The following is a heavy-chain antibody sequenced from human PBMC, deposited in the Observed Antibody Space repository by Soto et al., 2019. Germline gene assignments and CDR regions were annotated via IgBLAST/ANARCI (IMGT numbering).Heavy chain of an antibody. CDR1: GFTFKNCG. V-gene: IGHV3-23*01. D-gene: IGHD3-22*01. CDR2: IIGTDTT. Sequence: GGSLRLSCTASGFTFKNCGMIWVRQAPGKGLEWVAAIIGTDTTNYADSVKGRFTISRDNSKDTLYLQMNGRRVEDTPIFYCAKGEALYSSHPWDSWGHGTLVTVSP. CDR3: AKGEALYSSHPWDS. J-gene: IGHJ5*01.